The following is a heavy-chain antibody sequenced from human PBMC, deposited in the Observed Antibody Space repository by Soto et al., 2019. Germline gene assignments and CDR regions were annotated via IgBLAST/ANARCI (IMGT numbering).Heavy chain of an antibody. CDR1: GCTFTSYY. V-gene: IGHV1-46*01. J-gene: IGHJ4*02. CDR3: ARGLIYDSSGYYFDY. CDR2: INPSGGST. D-gene: IGHD3-22*01. Sequence: ASVKVSCKASGCTFTSYYMHWVRQAPGQGLEWMGIINPSGGSTRYAQKFQGRVTMTRDTSTSTVYTELSSLRSEDTAVYYCARGLIYDSSGYYFDYWGQGTLVTVSS.